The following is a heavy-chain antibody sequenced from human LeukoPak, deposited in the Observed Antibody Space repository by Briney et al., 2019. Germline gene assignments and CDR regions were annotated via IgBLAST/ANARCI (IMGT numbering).Heavy chain of an antibody. CDR2: IYYSGST. J-gene: IGHJ5*02. V-gene: IGHV4-59*12. Sequence: TTSETLSLTCTVSGGSISSYYWSWIRQPPGKGLEWIGYIYYSGSTNYNPSLKSRVTISVDTSKNQFSLKLSSVTAADTAVYYCARDRSGDSSGSNWFDPWGQGTLVTVSS. D-gene: IGHD3-22*01. CDR1: GGSISSYY. CDR3: ARDRSGDSSGSNWFDP.